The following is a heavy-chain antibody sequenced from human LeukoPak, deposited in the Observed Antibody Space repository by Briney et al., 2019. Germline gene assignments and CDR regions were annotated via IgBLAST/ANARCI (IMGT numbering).Heavy chain of an antibody. CDR1: GFTFSSYG. V-gene: IGHV3-33*01. Sequence: GGSLRLSCAASGFTFSSYGMHWVRQAPGKGLEWVAVIWYDGSNKYYADSVKGRFTISRDNSKNTPYLQMNSLRAEDTAVYYCARDRSYYDSSGYLGGYWGQGTLVTVSS. CDR3: ARDRSYYDSSGYLGGY. D-gene: IGHD3-22*01. J-gene: IGHJ4*02. CDR2: IWYDGSNK.